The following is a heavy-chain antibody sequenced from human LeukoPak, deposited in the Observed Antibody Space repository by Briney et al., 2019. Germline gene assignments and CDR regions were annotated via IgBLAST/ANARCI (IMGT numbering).Heavy chain of an antibody. CDR1: GYTFTGYY. Sequence: ASVKVSCKASGYTFTGYYMHWVRQAPGQGLEWMGWINPNSGGTNYAQKFQGRVTMTRDTSISTAYMELSRLRSDDTAVYYCARAKERSYYDFWSGYLTDYGMDVWGQGTTVTVSS. V-gene: IGHV1-2*02. CDR2: INPNSGGT. J-gene: IGHJ6*02. CDR3: ARAKERSYYDFWSGYLTDYGMDV. D-gene: IGHD3-3*01.